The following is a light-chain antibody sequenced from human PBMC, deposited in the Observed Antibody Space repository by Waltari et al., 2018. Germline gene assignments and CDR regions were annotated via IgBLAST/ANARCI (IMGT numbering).Light chain of an antibody. V-gene: IGKV3-11*01. Sequence: EIVLTQSPVTLSLSPGERATLSCRASQSVTSQLAWYQQKPGQDPRLLIYDASDRATGIPGRFSGSGSGTDFTLTISSLEPEDFAVYYCQQRSDWPCTFGQGTRVEIK. CDR1: QSVTSQ. CDR3: QQRSDWPCT. CDR2: DAS. J-gene: IGKJ1*01.